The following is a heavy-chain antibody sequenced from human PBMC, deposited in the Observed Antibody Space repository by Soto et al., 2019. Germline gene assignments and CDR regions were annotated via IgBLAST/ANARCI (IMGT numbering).Heavy chain of an antibody. V-gene: IGHV3-21*01. CDR3: ARARAPYSSGWYEGMDY. Sequence: EVPLVESGGGLVKPGGSLRVSCAASGFTFSTYTINWVRQAPGKGLEWVSTISSDSAYIYYADSVKGRFTISRDNAKNSLYLQMNSLRAEDTAVYYCARARAPYSSGWYEGMDYWGQGTQVTVSS. CDR1: GFTFSTYT. J-gene: IGHJ4*02. CDR2: ISSDSAYI. D-gene: IGHD6-19*01.